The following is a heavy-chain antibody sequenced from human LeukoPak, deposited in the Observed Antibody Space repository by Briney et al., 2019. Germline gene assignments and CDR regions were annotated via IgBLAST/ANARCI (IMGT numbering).Heavy chain of an antibody. J-gene: IGHJ6*03. Sequence: SETLSLTCTVSGGSISSSSYYWGWIRQPPGKGLEWIGSIYYSGSTYYNPSLKSRVTISVDTPKNQFSLKLSSVTAADTAVYYCALRGSGSPDDHYYYHMDVWGKGTTVTVSS. CDR2: IYYSGST. D-gene: IGHD1-26*01. V-gene: IGHV4-39*01. CDR1: GGSISSSSYY. CDR3: ALRGSGSPDDHYYYHMDV.